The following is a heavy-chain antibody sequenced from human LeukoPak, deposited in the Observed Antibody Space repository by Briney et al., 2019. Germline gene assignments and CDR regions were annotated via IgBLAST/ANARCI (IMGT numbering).Heavy chain of an antibody. J-gene: IGHJ4*02. Sequence: SETLSLTCTVSGGSISSYYWSWIRQPTGKGLEWIGYIYYSGSTDYNPSLKSRVTISVDTSKNQFSLKLSSVTAADTAVYYCARAAGRDTTSGLDFDYWGQGILVTVSS. CDR1: GGSISSYY. CDR3: ARAAGRDTTSGLDFDY. CDR2: IYYSGST. D-gene: IGHD1-26*01. V-gene: IGHV4-59*12.